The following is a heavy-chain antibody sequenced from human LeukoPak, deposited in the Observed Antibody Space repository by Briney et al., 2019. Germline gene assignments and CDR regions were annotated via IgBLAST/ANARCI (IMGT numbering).Heavy chain of an antibody. CDR3: AKDREIFGVVMDYFDY. V-gene: IGHV3-23*01. D-gene: IGHD3-3*01. Sequence: GGSLRLSCAVSGFTFSTYALSWVRQAPGKGLEWVSAISGSGGSTYYADSVKGRFTISRDNSKNTLYLQMNSLRAEDTAVYYCAKDREIFGVVMDYFDYWGQGTLVTVSS. CDR1: GFTFSTYA. J-gene: IGHJ4*02. CDR2: ISGSGGST.